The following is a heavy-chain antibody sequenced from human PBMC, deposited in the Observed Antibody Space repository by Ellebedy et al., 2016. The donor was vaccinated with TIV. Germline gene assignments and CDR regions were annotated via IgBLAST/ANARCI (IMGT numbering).Heavy chain of an antibody. J-gene: IGHJ4*02. CDR1: GGSISNYY. Sequence: MPSETLSLTCTVSGGSISNYYWSWLRQPPGKGLEWIGYIFSSGTTNYNPSLKSRVTMSMEMSKNQFSLRLTPVTPADTAVYFCARDRGGAVDYWGQGTLVTVSS. CDR3: ARDRGGAVDY. CDR2: IFSSGTT. D-gene: IGHD3-16*01. V-gene: IGHV4-4*08.